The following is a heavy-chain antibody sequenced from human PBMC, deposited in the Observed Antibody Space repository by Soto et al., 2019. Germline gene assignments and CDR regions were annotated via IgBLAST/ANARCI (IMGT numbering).Heavy chain of an antibody. CDR1: GFTFSSYA. CDR3: ARYHYDGSQYYFYF. CDR2: ISYDGSNK. Sequence: GGSLRLSCAASGFTFSSYAMHWVRQAPGKGLEWVAVISYDGSNKYYADSVKGRFTISRDNSKNTLYLQMNSLRAEDTAGYYCARYHYDGSQYYFYFRAQRTRETVSS. V-gene: IGHV3-30-3*01. J-gene: IGHJ4*02. D-gene: IGHD3-22*01.